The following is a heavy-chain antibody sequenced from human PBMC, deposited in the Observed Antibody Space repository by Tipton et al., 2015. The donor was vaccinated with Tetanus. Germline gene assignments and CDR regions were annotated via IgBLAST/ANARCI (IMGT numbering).Heavy chain of an antibody. CDR3: AKVLEWYYYYYNGMDV. J-gene: IGHJ6*02. CDR2: SWYDGTDK. V-gene: IGHV3-33*03. Sequence: SLRLSCAASGFIFSSYGIHWVRQAPGKGLEWVAVSWYDGTDKYYADSVKGRFTISRDNSKNTLFLQMNSLRADDTAVYYCAKVLEWYYYYYNGMDVWGQGTTVTVSS. D-gene: IGHD3-3*01. CDR1: GFIFSSYG.